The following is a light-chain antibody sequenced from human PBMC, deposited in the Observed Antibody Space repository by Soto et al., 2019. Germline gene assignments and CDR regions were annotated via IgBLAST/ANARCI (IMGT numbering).Light chain of an antibody. CDR3: QQYGSSPPYT. CDR2: GAS. CDR1: QSVSSSY. J-gene: IGKJ2*01. V-gene: IGKV3-20*01. Sequence: EIVLTQSPGTLSLSPGERATLSCRASQSVSSSYLAWYQQKPGQAPRLLIYGASSRATGIPDRFSGSGSGTDLNLTIRRLAPEDFAVYYCQQYGSSPPYTFGQGTKLEIK.